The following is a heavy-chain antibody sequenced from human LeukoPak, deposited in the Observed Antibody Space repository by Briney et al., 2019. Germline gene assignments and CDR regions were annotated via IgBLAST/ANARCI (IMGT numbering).Heavy chain of an antibody. CDR2: IYNTGSS. V-gene: IGHV4-59*08. Sequence: SETLSLTCTVSGGSVSSDCLNWMRQSPGKGLEWIGYIYNTGSSNHNPSLKNRVTISFDKSKSHLSLNLTSVTAADTAIYYCARHGKMNLVLGAFLYFDIWGRGTLVTVSS. CDR1: GGSVSSDC. J-gene: IGHJ2*01. CDR3: ARHGKMNLVLGAFLYFDI. D-gene: IGHD3-10*01.